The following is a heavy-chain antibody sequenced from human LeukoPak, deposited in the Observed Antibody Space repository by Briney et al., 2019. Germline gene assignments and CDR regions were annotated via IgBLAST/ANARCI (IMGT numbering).Heavy chain of an antibody. Sequence: SETLSLTCTVSGGSISSYYWSWIRQPPGKGLEWIGYIYYSGSTNYNPFLKSRVTISVDTSKNQFSLKLSSVTAADTAVYYCARGVTISPTHYYYYMDVWGKGTTVTVSS. V-gene: IGHV4-59*01. CDR2: IYYSGST. D-gene: IGHD3-3*01. J-gene: IGHJ6*03. CDR3: ARGVTISPTHYYYYMDV. CDR1: GGSISSYY.